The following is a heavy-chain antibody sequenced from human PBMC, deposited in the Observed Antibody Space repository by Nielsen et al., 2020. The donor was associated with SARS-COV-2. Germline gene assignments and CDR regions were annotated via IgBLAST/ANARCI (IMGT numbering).Heavy chain of an antibody. D-gene: IGHD3-10*01. CDR2: ISGGSSII. CDR1: GFSLSDYS. J-gene: IGHJ6*03. V-gene: IGHV3-48*02. Sequence: GESLKISCAGSGFSLSDYSMNWVRQAPGKGPEWISYISGGSSIIYYADSVKGRFTISRDNAENSLYLQMNSLKDEDTAIYYCARAGMKTDRYFHFYHLDVWGKGTTVTVSS. CDR3: ARAGMKTDRYFHFYHLDV.